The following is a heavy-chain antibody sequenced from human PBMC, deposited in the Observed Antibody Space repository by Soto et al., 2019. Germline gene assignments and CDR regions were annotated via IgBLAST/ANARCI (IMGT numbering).Heavy chain of an antibody. Sequence: SETLSLTCTVSGGSISSYYWIWIRQPPGKGLEWIGYIYYSGSTNYNPSLKSRVTISVDTSKNQFSLKLSSVTAADTAVYYCARVAMVRPYGMDVWGQGTTVTVSS. CDR2: IYYSGST. V-gene: IGHV4-59*01. CDR1: GGSISSYY. D-gene: IGHD3-10*01. J-gene: IGHJ6*02. CDR3: ARVAMVRPYGMDV.